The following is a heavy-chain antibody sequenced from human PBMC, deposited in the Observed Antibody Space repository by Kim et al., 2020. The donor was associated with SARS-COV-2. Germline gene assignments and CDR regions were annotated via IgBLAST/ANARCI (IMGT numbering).Heavy chain of an antibody. Sequence: GGSLRRSCAASGFTFSSYGMHWVRQAPGKGLEWVAVISYDGSNKYYADSVKGRFTISRDNSKNTLYLQMNSLRAEDTAVYYCAKDLPVFARYYYYAMDVWGQGTTVTVSS. CDR3: AKDLPVFARYYYYAMDV. CDR1: GFTFSSYG. D-gene: IGHD2-21*01. J-gene: IGHJ6*02. V-gene: IGHV3-30*18. CDR2: ISYDGSNK.